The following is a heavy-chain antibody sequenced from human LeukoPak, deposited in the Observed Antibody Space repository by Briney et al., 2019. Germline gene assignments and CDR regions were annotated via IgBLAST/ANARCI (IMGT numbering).Heavy chain of an antibody. V-gene: IGHV4-4*09. CDR2: IYTSGST. Sequence: SETLSLTCTVSGGSISSYYWSWIRQPPGKGLEWIGYIYTSGSTNYNPSLKSRVTISVDTSKNQFSLKLSSVAAADTAVYYCASLRDNWFDPWGQGTLVTVSS. CDR3: ASLRDNWFDP. J-gene: IGHJ5*02. CDR1: GGSISSYY.